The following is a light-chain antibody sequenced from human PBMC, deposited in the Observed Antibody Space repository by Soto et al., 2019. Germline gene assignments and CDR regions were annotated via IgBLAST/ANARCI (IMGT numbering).Light chain of an antibody. CDR2: DVT. CDR1: SSDVGGYNS. J-gene: IGLJ1*01. V-gene: IGLV2-14*01. Sequence: QSVLTQPASVSGSPGQSITISCTGTSSDVGGYNSVSWYRQDPGEAPKLMIYDVTNRPSGVSNRFSGSKSGITASLTISGLQTEDEADYYCISYTDRQSYLFGTGTKVTVL. CDR3: ISYTDRQSYL.